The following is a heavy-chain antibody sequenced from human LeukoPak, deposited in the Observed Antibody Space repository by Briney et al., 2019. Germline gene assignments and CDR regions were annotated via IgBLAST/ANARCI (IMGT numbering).Heavy chain of an antibody. CDR1: GGSISSGGYY. CDR3: ARVKPGAFDI. D-gene: IGHD1-14*01. CDR2: IYYSGST. V-gene: IGHV4-31*03. Sequence: SETLSLTCTVSGGSISSGGYYWSWIRQHPGKGLELIGYIYYSGSTYYNPSLKSRVTISVDTSKNQFSLKLSSVTAADTAVYYCARVKPGAFDIWGQGTMVTVSS. J-gene: IGHJ3*02.